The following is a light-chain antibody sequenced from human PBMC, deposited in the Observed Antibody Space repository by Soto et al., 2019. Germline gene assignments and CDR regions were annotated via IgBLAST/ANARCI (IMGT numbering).Light chain of an antibody. Sequence: QSVLTQPPSASGTPGQRVTISGSGSSSNIGSNYVYWYQQLPGTAPKLLIYRNNQRPSGVPDRFSGSKSGTSASLAIRRLRSEDEADYYCAAWDDSLSAHVVFGGGTKLTVL. CDR1: SSNIGSNY. CDR3: AAWDDSLSAHVV. CDR2: RNN. J-gene: IGLJ2*01. V-gene: IGLV1-47*01.